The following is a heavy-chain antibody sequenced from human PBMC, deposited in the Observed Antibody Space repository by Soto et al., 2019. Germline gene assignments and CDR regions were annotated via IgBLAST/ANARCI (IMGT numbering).Heavy chain of an antibody. CDR2: ISYDGSNK. D-gene: IGHD3-9*01. J-gene: IGHJ4*02. CDR1: GSTFSSYA. Sequence: GGSLRLSCAASGSTFSSYAMHWVRQAPGKGLEWVAVISYDGSNKYYADSVKGRFTISRDNSKNTLYLQMNSLRAEDTAVYYCARDPVALRYFDWPSDYWGQGTLVTVSS. CDR3: ARDPVALRYFDWPSDY. V-gene: IGHV3-30-3*01.